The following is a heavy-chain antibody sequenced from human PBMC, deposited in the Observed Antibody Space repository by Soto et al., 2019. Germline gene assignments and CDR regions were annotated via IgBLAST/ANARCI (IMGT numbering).Heavy chain of an antibody. J-gene: IGHJ4*02. CDR1: GFTFSRFW. D-gene: IGHD2-15*01. CDR2: IKQDGSEK. V-gene: IGHV3-7*01. CDR3: ARVPGTARWWDY. Sequence: EVQLVESGGGLVQPGGCLRLSCAASGFTFSRFWMSWVRQAPGKGLEWVASIKQDGSEKWYGDSVKGRFTISRDNAKNSLYLQMNSLRAEDTAVYYCARVPGTARWWDYWCQGTLVTVSS.